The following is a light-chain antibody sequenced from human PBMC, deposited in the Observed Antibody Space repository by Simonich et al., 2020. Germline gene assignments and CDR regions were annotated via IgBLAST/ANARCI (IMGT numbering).Light chain of an antibody. CDR2: WAS. V-gene: IGKV4-1*01. CDR1: QSVLYSSNNKNY. J-gene: IGKJ2*01. CDR3: QQYYSTPPT. Sequence: DIVMTQSPDSLAVSLGERATINCKSSQSVLYSSNNKNYLDWYQQKPGQTPKLLIYWASTRESGVPDRSSGSGSGTDFTLTISSLQAEDVAVYYCQQYYSTPPTFGQGTKLEIK.